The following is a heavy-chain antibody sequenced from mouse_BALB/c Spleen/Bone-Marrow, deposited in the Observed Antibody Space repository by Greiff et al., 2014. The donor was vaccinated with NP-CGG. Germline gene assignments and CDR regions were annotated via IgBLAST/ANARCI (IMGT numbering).Heavy chain of an antibody. V-gene: IGHV14-3*02. J-gene: IGHJ3*01. CDR2: IDPANGNT. CDR3: AKYYYGNSLFAY. CDR1: GFNIKDTY. Sequence: EVQLQQSRAELVKPGASVKLSCTASGFNIKDTYMHWVKQRPEQGLEWIGRIDPANGNTKYDPKFQGKATITADTSSNTAYLQLSSLTSEDTAVYYCAKYYYGNSLFAYWGQGTLVTVSA. D-gene: IGHD1-1*01.